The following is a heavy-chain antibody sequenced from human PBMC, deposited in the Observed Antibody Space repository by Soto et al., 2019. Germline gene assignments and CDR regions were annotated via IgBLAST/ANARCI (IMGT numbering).Heavy chain of an antibody. V-gene: IGHV4-31*01. CDR1: GGSISSGGYY. D-gene: IGHD3-16*01. CDR3: ASQKLSMITFGGPHYVC. Sequence: QVQLQESGPGLVKPSQTLSLTCTVSGGSISSGGYYWSWIRQHPGKGLEWIGYIYYSGSTYYNPSLKSLVTISVDTSKNQFSLKLSSVTAANTAVYYCASQKLSMITFGGPHYVCWGQGTMVTVSS. J-gene: IGHJ3*01. CDR2: IYYSGST.